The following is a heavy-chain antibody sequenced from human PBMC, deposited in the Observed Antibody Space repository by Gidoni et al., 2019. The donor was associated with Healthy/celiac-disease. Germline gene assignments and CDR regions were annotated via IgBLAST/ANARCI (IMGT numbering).Heavy chain of an antibody. CDR1: GFTFSSYG. D-gene: IGHD6-19*01. CDR3: ARGGQWLDE. V-gene: IGHV3-33*01. Sequence: QVQLVESGGGVVQPGRSLRLSCSASGFTFSSYGMHWVRQAPGKGLEWVAVIWYDGSNKYYADSVKGRFTISRDNSKNTLYLQMNSLRAEDTAVYYCARGGQWLDEWGQGTLVTVSS. CDR2: IWYDGSNK. J-gene: IGHJ4*02.